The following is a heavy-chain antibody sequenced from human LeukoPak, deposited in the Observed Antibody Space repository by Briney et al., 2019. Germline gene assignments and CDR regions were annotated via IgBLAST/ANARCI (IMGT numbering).Heavy chain of an antibody. V-gene: IGHV3-7*01. Sequence: GGSLRLSCAASGFTFTSYWMNWVRQVPGKGLEWVAIVKQNGSEKYYVDSVKGRFTISRDNAKSSLYLQMNSLRAEDMAVYYCARKGNAFDVWGQGTMVTVSS. CDR2: VKQNGSEK. CDR3: ARKGNAFDV. J-gene: IGHJ3*01. CDR1: GFTFTSYW.